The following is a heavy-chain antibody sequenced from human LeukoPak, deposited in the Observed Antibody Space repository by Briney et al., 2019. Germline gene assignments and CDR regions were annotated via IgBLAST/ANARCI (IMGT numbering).Heavy chain of an antibody. V-gene: IGHV3-23*01. Sequence: GGSLRLSCAASGFTFSSYAMSWVRQAPGKGLEWVSAISGSGGSTYYADSVKGRFTISRDNSKNTLYLQMNSLRAEDTAVYYCARGENYYDSSGYYSPHFDYWGQGTLVTVSS. CDR2: ISGSGGST. D-gene: IGHD3-22*01. CDR3: ARGENYYDSSGYYSPHFDY. CDR1: GFTFSSYA. J-gene: IGHJ4*02.